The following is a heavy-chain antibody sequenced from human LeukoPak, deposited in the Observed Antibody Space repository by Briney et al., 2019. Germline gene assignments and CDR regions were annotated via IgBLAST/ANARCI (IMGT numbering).Heavy chain of an antibody. J-gene: IGHJ4*02. D-gene: IGHD3-10*01. V-gene: IGHV3-73*01. Sequence: PGGSLRLSCAASGFTFSGSALHWVRQASGKGLEWVGRIRSTASGYATAYAASVKGRFTISRDDSKNTAYLQMDSLETEDTAVYYCTGNYYGSGSYADFDYWGQGTLVTVSS. CDR2: IRSTASGYAT. CDR3: TGNYYGSGSYADFDY. CDR1: GFTFSGSA.